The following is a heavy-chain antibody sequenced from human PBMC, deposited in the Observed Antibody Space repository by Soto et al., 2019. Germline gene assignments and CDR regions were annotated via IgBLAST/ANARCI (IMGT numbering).Heavy chain of an antibody. J-gene: IGHJ4*02. D-gene: IGHD2-15*01. V-gene: IGHV1-46*03. CDR2: INPSGGST. CDR1: GYTFTSYY. Sequence: QVQLVQSGAEVKKPGASVKVSCKASGYTFTSYYMHWVRQAPGQGLEWMGIINPSGGSTSYAQKFQGRVTMTRDTSTSTVYMELSSLRSEDTAVYYCARDSRRVVVAATGYYFDYWGQGTLVTVSS. CDR3: ARDSRRVVVAATGYYFDY.